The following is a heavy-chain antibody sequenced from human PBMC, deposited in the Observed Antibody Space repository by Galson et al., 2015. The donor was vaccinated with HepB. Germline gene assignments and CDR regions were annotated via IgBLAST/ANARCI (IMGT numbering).Heavy chain of an antibody. D-gene: IGHD6-19*01. V-gene: IGHV3-33*03. J-gene: IGHJ4*02. CDR3: ARGPHIAVTGKKRLDF. CDR2: IWYDGSKK. Sequence: FLRLSCAASGVGFSSHGMHWVRQAPGKGLEWVSVIWYDGSKKYYTQSVEGRFTISRDNAKNSLYLQMNSLRAEDTAVYYCARGPHIAVTGKKRLDFWGQGTLVTVSS. CDR1: GVGFSSHG.